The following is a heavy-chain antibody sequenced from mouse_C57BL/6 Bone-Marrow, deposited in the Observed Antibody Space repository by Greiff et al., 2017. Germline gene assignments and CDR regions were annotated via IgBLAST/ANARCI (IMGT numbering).Heavy chain of an antibody. D-gene: IGHD2-12*01. J-gene: IGHJ2*01. CDR2: ISYDGSN. CDR1: GYSFTSGYF. CDR3: ARYSVDY. V-gene: IGHV3-6*01. Sequence: EVKLVESGPGLVKPSQSLSLTCSATGYSFTSGYFWNWIRKFPGNNLEWMGYISYDGSNKYNPSLKNRISITRDTSKNQFFLRLNSLTTEDTATYASARYSVDYWGQGTTLTVSS.